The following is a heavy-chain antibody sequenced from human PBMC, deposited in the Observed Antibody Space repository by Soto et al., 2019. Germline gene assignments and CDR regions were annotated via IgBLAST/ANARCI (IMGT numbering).Heavy chain of an antibody. D-gene: IGHD5-12*01. CDR2: VYFSGST. J-gene: IGHJ4*02. Sequence: WKQQPPGKGLEWIGHVYFSGSTNYIPSLKSRLTMSVDTAKNQFSLKLNSVTAADTAVYYCARIPGIRYRISFSALWGQRTQVTVSS. V-gene: IGHV4-59*01. CDR3: ARIPGIRYRISFSAL.